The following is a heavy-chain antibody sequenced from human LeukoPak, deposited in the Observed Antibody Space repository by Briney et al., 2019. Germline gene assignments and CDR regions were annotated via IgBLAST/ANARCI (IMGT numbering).Heavy chain of an antibody. CDR3: ARDPLRYLRVGHYDY. CDR1: GFTFSNSA. D-gene: IGHD3-9*01. V-gene: IGHV3-21*01. CDR2: IDYDSSHI. J-gene: IGHJ4*02. Sequence: GGSLRLSCAASGFTFSNSAMNWVRKVPGKGLEWVSSIDYDSSHIYYAASVRGRFTISRDNARDSVYLQMNSLRVEDTAVYYCARDPLRYLRVGHYDYWGQGTLVAVSS.